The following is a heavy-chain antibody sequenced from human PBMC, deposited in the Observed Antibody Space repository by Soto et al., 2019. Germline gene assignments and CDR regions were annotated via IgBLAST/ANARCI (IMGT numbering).Heavy chain of an antibody. CDR2: IWSDGTSK. V-gene: IGHV3-33*01. Sequence: QEQLVESGGGVVQPGRSLRLSCAASGFTITTEGMDWVRQAPGKGLEWVAVIWSDGTSKYYADSVKGRFTISRDSSKNTLYLQMNSLRAEDTAVYYCARDLGGSYGPFDYWGQGTLVAVSS. D-gene: IGHD5-18*01. J-gene: IGHJ4*02. CDR1: GFTITTEG. CDR3: ARDLGGSYGPFDY.